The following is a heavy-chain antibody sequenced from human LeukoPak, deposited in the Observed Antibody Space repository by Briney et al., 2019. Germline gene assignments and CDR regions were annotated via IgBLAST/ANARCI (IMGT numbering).Heavy chain of an antibody. V-gene: IGHV3-13*01. CDR3: ARGVTMVRGVAEIYYFDS. Sequence: GGSLRLSCAASGFAFNNYDMHWVRQVKGKGLERVSAIGMAGDTYYPGSVKGRFTISRENAKKSLYLQMNSLRVGDTAVYYCARGVTMVRGVAEIYYFDSWGQGTLVTVSS. CDR2: IGMAGDT. D-gene: IGHD3-10*01. J-gene: IGHJ4*02. CDR1: GFAFNNYD.